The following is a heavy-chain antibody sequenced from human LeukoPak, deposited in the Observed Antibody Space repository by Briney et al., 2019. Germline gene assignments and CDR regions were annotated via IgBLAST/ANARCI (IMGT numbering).Heavy chain of an antibody. D-gene: IGHD3-3*01. V-gene: IGHV1-18*01. J-gene: IGHJ3*02. CDR2: ISAYNGNT. Sequence: ASVKVSCKASGYTFTSYGISWVRQAPGQGLEWMGWISAYNGNTNYAQKLQGRVTMTTDTSTSTAYMELRSLRSDDTAVYYCARDLVLGFWSGYQDDAFDIWGQGTMVTVSS. CDR3: ARDLVLGFWSGYQDDAFDI. CDR1: GYTFTSYG.